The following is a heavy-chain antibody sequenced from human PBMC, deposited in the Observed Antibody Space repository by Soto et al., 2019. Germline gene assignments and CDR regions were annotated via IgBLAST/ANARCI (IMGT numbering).Heavy chain of an antibody. CDR3: AREGRLAVVYKWGAFDI. V-gene: IGHV3-11*01. Sequence: GGSLRLSCAASGFTFSDYYMSWIRQAPGKGLEWVSYISSSGSTIYYADSVKGRFTISRDNAKNSLYLQMNSLRAEDTAVYYCAREGRLAVVYKWGAFDIWGQGTMVTVSS. J-gene: IGHJ3*02. D-gene: IGHD6-19*01. CDR2: ISSSGSTI. CDR1: GFTFSDYY.